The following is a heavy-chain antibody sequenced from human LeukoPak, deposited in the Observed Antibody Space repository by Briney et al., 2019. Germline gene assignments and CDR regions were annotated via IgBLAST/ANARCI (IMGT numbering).Heavy chain of an antibody. D-gene: IGHD2-8*01. CDR3: ARGVYLGNGYYFDY. J-gene: IGHJ4*02. CDR2: IYTSGST. CDR1: GGSISSYY. Sequence: SETLSLTCTVSGGSISSYYWNWIRQPAGKGLERIGHIYTSGSTNYNSSLKSRVTMSVDTSKNQFSVKLNSVIAADTAMYYCARGVYLGNGYYFDYWGQGTLVTVSS. V-gene: IGHV4-4*07.